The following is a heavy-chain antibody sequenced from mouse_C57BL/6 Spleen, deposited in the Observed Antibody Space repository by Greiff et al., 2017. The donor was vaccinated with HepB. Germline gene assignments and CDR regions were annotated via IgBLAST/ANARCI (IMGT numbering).Heavy chain of an antibody. J-gene: IGHJ1*03. CDR2: ISDGGSYT. D-gene: IGHD1-1*01. Sequence: DVKLQESGGGLVKPGGSLKLSCAASGFTFSSYAMSWVRQTPEKRLEWVATISDGGSYTYYPDNVKGRFTISRDNAKNNLYLQMSHLKSEDTAMYYCARFYYGSSFDVWGTGTTVTVSS. V-gene: IGHV5-4*03. CDR1: GFTFSSYA. CDR3: ARFYYGSSFDV.